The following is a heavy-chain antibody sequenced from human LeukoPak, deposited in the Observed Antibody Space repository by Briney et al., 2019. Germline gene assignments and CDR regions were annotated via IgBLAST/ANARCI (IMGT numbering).Heavy chain of an antibody. CDR3: ARQFYYGSGSYYPPYDYGMDV. D-gene: IGHD3-10*01. Sequence: SETLSLTCTVSGGSISSSSYYWGWIRQPPGNGLEWIGSIYYSGSTYYNPSLKSRVTISVDTSKNQFSLKLSSVTAADTAVYYCARQFYYGSGSYYPPYDYGMDVWGQGTTVTVSS. V-gene: IGHV4-39*01. CDR2: IYYSGST. J-gene: IGHJ6*02. CDR1: GGSISSSSYY.